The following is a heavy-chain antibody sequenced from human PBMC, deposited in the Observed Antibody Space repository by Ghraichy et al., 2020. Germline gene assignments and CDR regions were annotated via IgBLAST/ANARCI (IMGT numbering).Heavy chain of an antibody. CDR3: ATDLVFDVGSRFDP. D-gene: IGHD3-9*01. CDR1: GYTLTELS. J-gene: IGHJ5*02. V-gene: IGHV1-24*01. Sequence: ASVKVSCKVSGYTLTELSMHWVRQAPGKGLEWMGGFDPEDGETIYAQKFQGRVTMTEDTSTDTAYMELSSLRSEDTAVYYCATDLVFDVGSRFDPWGQGTLVTVSS. CDR2: FDPEDGET.